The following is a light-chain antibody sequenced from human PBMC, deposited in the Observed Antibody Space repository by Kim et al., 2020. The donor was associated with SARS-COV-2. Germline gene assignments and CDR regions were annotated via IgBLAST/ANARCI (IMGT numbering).Light chain of an antibody. CDR1: SSSIGSNS. CDR3: AACDDSLDGWV. CDR2: DDS. Sequence: ELTQPPSASGTPGQRVTISCSGSSSSIGSNSVHWYQQLPGTAPKLLIYDDSQRPSGVADRFSGSKSGTSAYLTISGLQSEDEADYYCAACDDSLDGWVFGGGTQLTVL. V-gene: IGLV1-44*01. J-gene: IGLJ3*02.